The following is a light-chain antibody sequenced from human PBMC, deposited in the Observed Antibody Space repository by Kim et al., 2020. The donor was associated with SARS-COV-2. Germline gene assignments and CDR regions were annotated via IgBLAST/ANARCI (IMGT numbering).Light chain of an antibody. J-gene: IGLJ1*01. V-gene: IGLV2-8*01. CDR3: SSYAGSSLYV. CDR2: EVS. CDR1: SSDVGGYNY. Sequence: GQSLTISCTGTSSDVGGYNYFSWYQQHPGKAPNLMIYEVSKRPSGVPDRFSGSKSGNTASLTVSGLQAEDEADYYCSSYAGSSLYVFGTGTKVTVL.